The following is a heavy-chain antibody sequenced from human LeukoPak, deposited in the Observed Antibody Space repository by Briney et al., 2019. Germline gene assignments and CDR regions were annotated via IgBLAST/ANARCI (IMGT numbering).Heavy chain of an antibody. D-gene: IGHD3-16*02. CDR2: FDPEVGET. CDR1: GYTLTELY. J-gene: IGHJ4*02. V-gene: IGHV1-24*01. Sequence: ASVKVSCKVSGYTLTELYMHWVRQAPGNGLEWMGVFDPEVGETIYAQKFQSRVTMTEDTSTDTAYMELSSLRSEDTAVYYCATAGPSHRAVIVHYFDYWGQGTLVTVPS. CDR3: ATAGPSHRAVIVHYFDY.